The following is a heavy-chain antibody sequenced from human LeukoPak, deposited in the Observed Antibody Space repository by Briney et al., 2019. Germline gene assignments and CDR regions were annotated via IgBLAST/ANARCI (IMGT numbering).Heavy chain of an antibody. Sequence: GASVKVSCKASGGTFSSYAISWVRQAPGQGLEWMGRIIPILGIAKYAQKFQGRVTITADKATSTAYMELSSLRSEDTAVYYCATSSNSLTTRSPYPYYGMDVWGQGTTVTVSS. CDR1: GGTFSSYA. V-gene: IGHV1-69*04. CDR3: ATSSNSLTTRSPYPYYGMDV. CDR2: IIPILGIA. D-gene: IGHD1-14*01. J-gene: IGHJ6*02.